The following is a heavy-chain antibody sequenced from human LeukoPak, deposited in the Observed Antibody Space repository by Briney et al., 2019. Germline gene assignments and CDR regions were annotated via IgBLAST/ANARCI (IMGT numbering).Heavy chain of an antibody. V-gene: IGHV4-34*01. CDR2: INHSGST. CDR1: GGSFSGYY. D-gene: IGHD5-18*01. CDR3: ARESERYSYGLNWFDP. Sequence: PSETLSLTCAVYGGSFSGYYWSWIRQPPGKGLEWIGEINHSGSTNYNPSLKSRVTISVDTSKNQFSLKLSSVTAADTAVYYCARESERYSYGLNWFDPWGQGTLVTVSS. J-gene: IGHJ5*02.